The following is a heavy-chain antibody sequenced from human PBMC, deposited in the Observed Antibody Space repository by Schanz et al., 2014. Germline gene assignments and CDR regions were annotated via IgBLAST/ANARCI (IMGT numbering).Heavy chain of an antibody. D-gene: IGHD3-16*01. CDR3: TRDRGALINHNDALDL. Sequence: QVQLVESGGGVVQPGRSVRLSCAASGFTFSRYAMHWVRQAPGQGLEKVAVTSTDGTKTYYAASVRGRFTISRDNSKNTVYLQMNSLRSEDTAVYYCTRDRGALINHNDALDLWGQGTMVSVSS. CDR1: GFTFSRYA. CDR2: TSTDGTKT. J-gene: IGHJ3*01. V-gene: IGHV3-30*04.